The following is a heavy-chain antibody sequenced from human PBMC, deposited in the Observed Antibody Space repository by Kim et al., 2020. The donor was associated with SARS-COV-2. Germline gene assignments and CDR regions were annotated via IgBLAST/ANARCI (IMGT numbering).Heavy chain of an antibody. CDR2: IWYDGSNK. CDR1: GFTFSSYG. D-gene: IGHD3-10*01. V-gene: IGHV3-33*08. J-gene: IGHJ3*02. CDR3: ARKANRLLWFGPDSMDDAFDI. Sequence: GGSLRLSCAASGFTFSSYGMHWARQAPGKGLEWVAVIWYDGSNKYYADSVKGRFTISRDNSKNTLYLQMNSLRAEDTAVYYCARKANRLLWFGPDSMDDAFDIWGQGTMVTVSS.